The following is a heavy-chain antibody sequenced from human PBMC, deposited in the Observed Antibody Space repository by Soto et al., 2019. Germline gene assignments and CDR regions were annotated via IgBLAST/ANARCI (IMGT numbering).Heavy chain of an antibody. CDR3: ARIEYSSSSGGWYYFDY. D-gene: IGHD6-6*01. V-gene: IGHV1-18*01. CDR1: GYTFTSYG. CDR2: ISAYNGNT. Sequence: ASLKVSCKASGYTFTSYGISWVRQAPGQGLEWMGWISAYNGNTNYAQKLQGRVTVTTDTSTSTAYMELRSLRSDDTAVYYCARIEYSSSSGGWYYFDYWGQGTLVTVSS. J-gene: IGHJ4*02.